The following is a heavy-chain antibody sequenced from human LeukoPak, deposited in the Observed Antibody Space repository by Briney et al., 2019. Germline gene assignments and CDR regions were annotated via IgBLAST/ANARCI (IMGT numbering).Heavy chain of an antibody. V-gene: IGHV1-46*01. Sequence: GASVKVSCKASGYTFTSYYMHWVRQAPGQRLEWMGIINPSGGSTSYAQKFQGRVTMTRDTSTSTVYMELSSLRSEDTAVYYCARAQAQAYGSGSYYIPVISGSDYWGQGTLVTVSS. CDR1: GYTFTSYY. D-gene: IGHD3-10*01. CDR3: ARAQAQAYGSGSYYIPVISGSDY. CDR2: INPSGGST. J-gene: IGHJ4*02.